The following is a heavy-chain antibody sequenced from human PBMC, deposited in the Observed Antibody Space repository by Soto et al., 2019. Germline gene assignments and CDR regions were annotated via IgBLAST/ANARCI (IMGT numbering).Heavy chain of an antibody. Sequence: PVGSLKISCNGSGYSFTSYWISWVRQMPWKGLEWMGRIDPSDSYTNYSPSFQGHVTISADKSISTAYLQWSSLKASDTAMYYCASYRPYSSSSDRRVDYYYGMDVWGQGTTVTVSS. CDR1: GYSFTSYW. J-gene: IGHJ6*02. CDR2: IDPSDSYT. CDR3: ASYRPYSSSSDRRVDYYYGMDV. D-gene: IGHD6-6*01. V-gene: IGHV5-10-1*01.